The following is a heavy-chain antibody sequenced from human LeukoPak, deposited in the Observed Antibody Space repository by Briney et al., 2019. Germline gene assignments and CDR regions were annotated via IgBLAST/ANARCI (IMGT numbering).Heavy chain of an antibody. CDR3: ARENYYGSGKIDY. Sequence: SETLSLTCTVSGVSVSSGSYDWTWIRQPPGKGLEWIGYIHYSGSANYNPSLKSRVTISVDTSKNQFSLKLSSVTAADTAVYYCARENYYGSGKIDYWGQGTLVTVSS. D-gene: IGHD3-10*01. V-gene: IGHV4-61*01. CDR2: IHYSGSA. J-gene: IGHJ4*02. CDR1: GVSVSSGSYD.